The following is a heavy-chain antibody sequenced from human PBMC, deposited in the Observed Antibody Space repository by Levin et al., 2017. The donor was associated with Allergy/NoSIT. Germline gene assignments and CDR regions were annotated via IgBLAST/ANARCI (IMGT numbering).Heavy chain of an antibody. Sequence: LRLSCAISGDSVSSNSVAWNWIRQSPSRGLEWLGRTYYRSKWYNDYAVSVRSRITINPDTSKNHFSLQLNSVTPEDAAIYYCARAVAGAIGYWGQGTLVTVSS. D-gene: IGHD6-19*01. J-gene: IGHJ4*02. CDR2: TYYRSKWYN. CDR1: GDSVSSNSVA. V-gene: IGHV6-1*01. CDR3: ARAVAGAIGY.